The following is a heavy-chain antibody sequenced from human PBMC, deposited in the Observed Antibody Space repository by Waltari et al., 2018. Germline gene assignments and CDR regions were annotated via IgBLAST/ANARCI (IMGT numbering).Heavy chain of an antibody. CDR2: IESGGSST. CDR1: GFTFSSYA. J-gene: IGHJ4*02. Sequence: EVQLLESGGGLVQPGGSLRLSCAASGFTFSSYAMSWVRQAPGKGSGWVSVIESGGSSTYYADSVKGRFTISRDNSKNTLYLQMNSLRAEDTAVYYCAKVSMITFGGVIAPFDYWGQGTLVTVSS. V-gene: IGHV3-23*03. D-gene: IGHD3-16*02. CDR3: AKVSMITFGGVIAPFDY.